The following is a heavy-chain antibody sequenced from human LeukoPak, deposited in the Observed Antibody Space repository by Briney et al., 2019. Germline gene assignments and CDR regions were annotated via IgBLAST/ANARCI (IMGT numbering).Heavy chain of an antibody. CDR2: IYYSGST. J-gene: IGHJ6*02. Sequence: NSSQTLSLTCTVSGGSISSGGYYWSWIRPHPGKGLEWIGYIYYSGSTYYNPSLKSRVTISVDTSKNQFSLKLSSVTAADTAVYYCVGTMVPDGMDVWGQGTTVTVSS. CDR3: VGTMVPDGMDV. CDR1: GGSISSGGYY. V-gene: IGHV4-31*03. D-gene: IGHD3-10*01.